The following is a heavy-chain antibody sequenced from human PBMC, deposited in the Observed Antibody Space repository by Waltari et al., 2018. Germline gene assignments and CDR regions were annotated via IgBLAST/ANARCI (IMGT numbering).Heavy chain of an antibody. CDR2: TRNKAHSYTT. J-gene: IGHJ5*02. D-gene: IGHD6-19*01. Sequence: EVQLLDSGVGLVQPGSSLRLSFSVAVVTFSDQYRDWVRQAPGKWVEWVGSTRNKAHSYTTEYAASVKGRFTISRDDSKNSMYLQMNSLNTEDTAVYYCATLSSGWSWGQGTLVTVSS. CDR3: ATLSSGWS. V-gene: IGHV3-72*01. CDR1: VVTFSDQY.